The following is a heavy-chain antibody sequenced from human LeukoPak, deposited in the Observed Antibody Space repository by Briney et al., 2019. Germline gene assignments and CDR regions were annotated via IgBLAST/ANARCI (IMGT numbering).Heavy chain of an antibody. J-gene: IGHJ6*02. CDR1: GGSISSSSYY. CDR3: ASGATANYYYGMDV. D-gene: IGHD5-18*01. CDR2: IYYSGST. Sequence: SETLSLTCTVSGGSISSSSYYWGWIRQPPGKGLEWIGSIYYSGSTYYNPSLKSRDTISVDTSKNQFSLKLSSVTAADTAVYYCASGATANYYYGMDVWGQGTTVTVSS. V-gene: IGHV4-39*01.